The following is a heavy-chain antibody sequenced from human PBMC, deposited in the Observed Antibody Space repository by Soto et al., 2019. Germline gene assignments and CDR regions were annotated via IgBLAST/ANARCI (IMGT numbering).Heavy chain of an antibody. D-gene: IGHD3-3*01. Sequence: PGGSLRLSCAASGFTFSSYGMHWVRQAPCKGLEWVAVISYDGSNKYYADSVKGRFTISRDNSKNTLYLQMNSLRAEDTAVYYFAKQFLLRVNYDFWIGYSMGFDYGGQGTLVTVSS. CDR1: GFTFSSYG. V-gene: IGHV3-30*18. J-gene: IGHJ4*02. CDR2: ISYDGSNK. CDR3: AKQFLLRVNYDFWIGYSMGFDY.